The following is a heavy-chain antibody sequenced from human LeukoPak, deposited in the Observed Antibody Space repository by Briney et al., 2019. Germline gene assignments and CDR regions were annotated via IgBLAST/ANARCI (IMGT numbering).Heavy chain of an antibody. CDR2: IYSGGST. V-gene: IGHV3-53*01. CDR1: GFTVSSNY. Sequence: GGSLRLSCAASGFTVSSNYMSWVRQAPGKGLEWVSVIYSGGSTYYADSVKGRFTISRDNSKNTLYLQMNSLRAEDTAVYYCARVGLLGEATLSHFDYWGQGTLVTVSS. D-gene: IGHD1-26*01. CDR3: ARVGLLGEATLSHFDY. J-gene: IGHJ4*02.